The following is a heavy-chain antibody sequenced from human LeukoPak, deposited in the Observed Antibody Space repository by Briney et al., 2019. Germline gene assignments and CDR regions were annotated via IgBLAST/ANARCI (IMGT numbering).Heavy chain of an antibody. Sequence: SETLSLTCTVSGGSISSYYWSWIRQPPGKGLEWIGYIYYSGSTNYNPSLKSRVTISVDTSKNQFSLKLSSVTAADTAVYYCAGFIVGATTNAFDIWGQGTMVTVSS. CDR1: GGSISSYY. CDR3: AGFIVGATTNAFDI. V-gene: IGHV4-59*01. J-gene: IGHJ3*02. D-gene: IGHD1-26*01. CDR2: IYYSGST.